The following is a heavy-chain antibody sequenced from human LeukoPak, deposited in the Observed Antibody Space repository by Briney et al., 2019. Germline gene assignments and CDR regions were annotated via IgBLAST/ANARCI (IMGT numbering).Heavy chain of an antibody. V-gene: IGHV3-30*01. D-gene: IGHD3-3*01. Sequence: GGSLRLSCAASGFTFSSYAMHWVRQAPGKGLEWVAVISYDGSNKYYADSVKGRFTISRDNSKNTLYLQMNSLRAEDTAVYYCARDSGGYYDFWSGPSPPDYWGQGTLVTVSS. J-gene: IGHJ4*02. CDR1: GFTFSSYA. CDR2: ISYDGSNK. CDR3: ARDSGGYYDFWSGPSPPDY.